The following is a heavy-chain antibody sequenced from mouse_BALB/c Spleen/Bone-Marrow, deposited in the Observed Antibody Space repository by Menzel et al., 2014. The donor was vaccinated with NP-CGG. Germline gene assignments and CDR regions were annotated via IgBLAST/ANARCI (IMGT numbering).Heavy chain of an antibody. CDR2: ISSGGSYT. J-gene: IGHJ4*01. CDR3: ASSLYDYDAVDY. Sequence: EVHLVESGGGLVKPGGSLKLSCAASGFTFSSYAMSWVRQTPEKRLEWVATISSGGSYTYFSDSVMGRFTISRDNAKNTLYLQMSSLRSEDTAMYYCASSLYDYDAVDYWGQGTSVTVSS. V-gene: IGHV5-9-3*01. CDR1: GFTFSSYA. D-gene: IGHD1-1*01.